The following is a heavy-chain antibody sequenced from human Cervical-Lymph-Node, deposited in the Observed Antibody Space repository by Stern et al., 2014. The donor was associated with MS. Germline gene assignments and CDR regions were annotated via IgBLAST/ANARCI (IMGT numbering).Heavy chain of an antibody. Sequence: QITLKESGPALVKPTQTLTLTCTFSGFSLVTSGVRVSWIRQPQGKALEWLARIDWNDKTVYNTSLMTRLTISKDTSKNQVVLTMTNVDPVDTATYYCARMMGSGYRHYFDYWGQGTPVTVS. J-gene: IGHJ4*02. CDR1: GFSLVTSGVR. V-gene: IGHV2-70*04. CDR3: ARMMGSGYRHYFDY. CDR2: IDWNDKT. D-gene: IGHD3-3*01.